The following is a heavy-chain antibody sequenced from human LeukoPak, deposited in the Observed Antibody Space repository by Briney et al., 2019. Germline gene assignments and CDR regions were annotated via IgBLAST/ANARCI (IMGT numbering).Heavy chain of an antibody. CDR2: INPSGGST. Sequence: ASVKVSCKASGYTFTSYYMHWVRQAPGQELERMGIINPSGGSTSYAQKFQGRVTMTRDMSTSTVYMELSSLRSEDTAVYYCARESRDIVVVPAALNSYYYYMDVWGKGTTVTVSS. D-gene: IGHD2-2*01. J-gene: IGHJ6*03. CDR3: ARESRDIVVVPAALNSYYYYMDV. V-gene: IGHV1-46*01. CDR1: GYTFTSYY.